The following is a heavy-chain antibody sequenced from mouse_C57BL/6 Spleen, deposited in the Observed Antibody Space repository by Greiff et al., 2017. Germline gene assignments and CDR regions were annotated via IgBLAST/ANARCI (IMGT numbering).Heavy chain of an antibody. CDR1: GYTFTGYW. CDR2: ILPGSGST. J-gene: IGHJ3*01. D-gene: IGHD1-1*01. CDR3: ARGYYGSSFAY. V-gene: IGHV1-9*01. Sequence: VQLQQSGAELMKPGASVKLSCKATGYTFTGYWIEWVKQRPGHGLEWIGEILPGSGSTNSNEKFKGKATFTADTSSNTAYMQLSSLTTEDSAIYYFARGYYGSSFAYWGQGTLVTVSA.